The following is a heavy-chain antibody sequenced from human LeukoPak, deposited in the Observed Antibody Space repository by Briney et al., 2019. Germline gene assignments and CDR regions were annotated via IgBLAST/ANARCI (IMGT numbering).Heavy chain of an antibody. J-gene: IGHJ4*02. D-gene: IGHD2-21*02. V-gene: IGHV3-48*01. Sequence: GGSLRLSCAASGFTFSSYSMTWVRQAPGKGLEWVSYISSSSTIYYADSVKGRFTISRDNAKNSLYLQMDSLRAEDTAVYYCARGRSIVVVTAIPLDYWGQGTLVTVSS. CDR1: GFTFSSYS. CDR3: ARGRSIVVVTAIPLDY. CDR2: ISSSSTI.